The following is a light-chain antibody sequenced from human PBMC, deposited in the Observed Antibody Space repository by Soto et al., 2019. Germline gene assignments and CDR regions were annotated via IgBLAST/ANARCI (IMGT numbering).Light chain of an antibody. CDR3: QQYSAFPWT. CDR1: QAISAW. Sequence: ESQMTQSPSTPGGGGGDIITNSCRASQAISAWLAWYQQKPGKPPKLVIYKATALETGVPSRFSGSGSGTEFTLTISSLQPDDFTTYYCQQYSAFPWTFGQGTRLEI. CDR2: KAT. J-gene: IGKJ5*01. V-gene: IGKV1-5*03.